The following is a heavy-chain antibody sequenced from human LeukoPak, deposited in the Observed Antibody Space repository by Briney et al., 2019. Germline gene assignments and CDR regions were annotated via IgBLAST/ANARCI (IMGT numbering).Heavy chain of an antibody. CDR1: GGSIRSTNW. J-gene: IGHJ4*02. CDR3: ARDGGPYRPLDY. V-gene: IGHV4-4*02. Sequence: KSSGTLSLTCGVSGGSIRSTNWWTRVRQPPGKGLEWIGEVNVLGNTNYNPSLESRVTISIDKSENHVSLKLTSVTAADTAVYYWARDGGPYRPLDYSGQGTLVTVSS. CDR2: VNVLGNT.